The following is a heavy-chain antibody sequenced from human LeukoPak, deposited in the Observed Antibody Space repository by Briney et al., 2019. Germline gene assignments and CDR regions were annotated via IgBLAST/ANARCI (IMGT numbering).Heavy chain of an antibody. CDR1: GFTFSTYS. J-gene: IGHJ4*02. V-gene: IGHV3-48*01. CDR3: ARDTRDVDTAMVPLGY. Sequence: GGSLRLSCAASGFTFSTYSMNWVRQAPGKGLEWVSYISSGSGTIYYADSVKGRFTISRDNSKNTLYLQMNSLRAEDTAVYYCARDTRDVDTAMVPLGYRGQGTLVTVSS. D-gene: IGHD5-18*01. CDR2: ISSGSGTI.